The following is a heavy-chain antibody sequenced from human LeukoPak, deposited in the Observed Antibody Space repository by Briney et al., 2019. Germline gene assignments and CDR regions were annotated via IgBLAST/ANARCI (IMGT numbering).Heavy chain of an antibody. D-gene: IGHD2-2*01. Sequence: GGSLRLSCAASGFTFSSYAMSWVRQAPGKGLEWVSAISGSGGSTYYADSVKGRFTISRDNSKNTLYLQVISLRPEDTAVYYCAKDQLGYCSSTSCYASDYWGQGTLVTVSS. V-gene: IGHV3-23*01. J-gene: IGHJ4*02. CDR3: AKDQLGYCSSTSCYASDY. CDR1: GFTFSSYA. CDR2: ISGSGGST.